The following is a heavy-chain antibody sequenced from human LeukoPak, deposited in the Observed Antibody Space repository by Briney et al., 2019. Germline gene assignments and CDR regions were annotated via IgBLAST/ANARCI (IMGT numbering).Heavy chain of an antibody. V-gene: IGHV3-21*01. D-gene: IGHD7-27*01. CDR2: ISSSSSYI. J-gene: IGHJ3*02. Sequence: GGSLRLSCAASGFTFSSYSMNWVRQAPGKGLEWVSSISSSSSYIYYADSVKGRFTISRDNAKNSLYLQMNSLRAEDTAVYYCARDLRAGDESFDIWGQGTMVTVSS. CDR3: ARDLRAGDESFDI. CDR1: GFTFSSYS.